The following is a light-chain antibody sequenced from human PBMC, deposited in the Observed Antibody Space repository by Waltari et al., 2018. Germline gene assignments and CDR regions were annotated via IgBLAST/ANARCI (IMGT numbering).Light chain of an antibody. Sequence: SFVVTQPPSVSVAPGQTARITCGGNNIGKHTVHWYQQKPGQDPVLVVYDDSDRPSGIPERFSGSNSGNTATLTISRVEAGDEAGYYCQVWDTSDPSLYVFGTGTKVTVL. CDR2: DDS. V-gene: IGLV3-21*02. J-gene: IGLJ1*01. CDR1: NIGKHT. CDR3: QVWDTSDPSLYV.